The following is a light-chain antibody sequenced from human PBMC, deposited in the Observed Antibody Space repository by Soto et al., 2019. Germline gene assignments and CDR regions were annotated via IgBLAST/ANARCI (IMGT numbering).Light chain of an antibody. V-gene: IGLV2-11*01. CDR2: DVS. CDR1: SSDVGGYNY. J-gene: IGLJ2*01. CDR3: CSYAGSYTEV. Sequence: QSVLTQPRSVSGSPGQSVTISCTGTSSDVGGYNYVSWYQQHPGKAPKFMIYDVSKRPSGVPDRFSGSKSGNTPSLTISGLQAEDDADYYCCSYAGSYTEVFGGGTKLTVL.